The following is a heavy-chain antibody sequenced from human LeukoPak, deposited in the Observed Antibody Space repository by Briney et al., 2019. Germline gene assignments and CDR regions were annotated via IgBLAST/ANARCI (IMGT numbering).Heavy chain of an antibody. CDR3: ARQGANYDSSGYYYSILYNWFDP. D-gene: IGHD3-22*01. Sequence: SETLSLTCTVYGGSISGFYWSWIRQPPGRGLDCIGYMYYTGSAHYNPSLKSRVTISVDTSKNQFSLKLSSVTAADTAVYYCARQGANYDSSGYYYSILYNWFDPWGQGTLVTVSS. V-gene: IGHV4-59*08. J-gene: IGHJ5*02. CDR1: GGSISGFY. CDR2: MYYTGSA.